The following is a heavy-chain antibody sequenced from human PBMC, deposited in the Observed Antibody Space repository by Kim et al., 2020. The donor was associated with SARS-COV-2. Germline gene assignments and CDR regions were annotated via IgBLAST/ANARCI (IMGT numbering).Heavy chain of an antibody. CDR2: ISGSGGST. CDR3: AKEWTDSSRRPYYVDY. D-gene: IGHD6-13*01. V-gene: IGHV3-23*01. Sequence: GGSLRLSCAASGFTFSSYAMSWVRQAPGKGLEWVSAISGSGGSTYYADSVKGRFTISRDNSKNTLYLQMNSLRAEDTAVYYCAKEWTDSSRRPYYVDYWGQGTLVTVSS. CDR1: GFTFSSYA. J-gene: IGHJ4*02.